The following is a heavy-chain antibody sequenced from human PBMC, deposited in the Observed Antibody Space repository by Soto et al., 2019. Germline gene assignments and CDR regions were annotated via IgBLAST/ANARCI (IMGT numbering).Heavy chain of an antibody. CDR1: GYTFTGYY. D-gene: IGHD2-2*01. CDR2: INPNSGGT. CDR3: ARDTDNLGYCSSTSCRSNWFDP. V-gene: IGHV1-2*04. J-gene: IGHJ5*02. Sequence: GASVKVSCKASGYTFTGYYMHWVRQAPGQGLEWMGWINPNSGGTNYAQKFQGWVTMTRDTSISTAYMELSRLRSDDTAVYYCARDTDNLGYCSSTSCRSNWFDPWGQGTLVTVSS.